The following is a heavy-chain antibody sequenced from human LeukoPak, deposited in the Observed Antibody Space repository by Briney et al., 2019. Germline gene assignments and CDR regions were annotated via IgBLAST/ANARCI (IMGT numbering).Heavy chain of an antibody. V-gene: IGHV3-23*01. J-gene: IGHJ4*02. CDR2: ISGSGFST. CDR1: GFTFSGYA. Sequence: GGSLRLSCEASGFTFSGYAVSWVRQAPGKGLEWVSVISGSGFSTYYADSVKGRFTISRDNSKNTLYLQMNSLRAEDTAVYYCAKDRSSSWYYFGYWGQGTLVTVSS. D-gene: IGHD6-13*01. CDR3: AKDRSSSWYYFGY.